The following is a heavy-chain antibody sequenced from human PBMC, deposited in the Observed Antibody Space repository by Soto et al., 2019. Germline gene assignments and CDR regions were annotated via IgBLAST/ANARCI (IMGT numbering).Heavy chain of an antibody. J-gene: IGHJ6*02. CDR1: GGTFSSYA. CDR3: ARGYFYDDCYYYYGMDF. Sequence: ASVKVSCKASGGTFSSYAISWVRQAPGQGLEWMGGIIPIFGTANYAQKFQGRVTITADKSTSTAYMELSSLRSEDTAVYYCARGYFYDDCYYYYGMDFWGQGTTVTVSS. D-gene: IGHD3-16*01. V-gene: IGHV1-69*06. CDR2: IIPIFGTA.